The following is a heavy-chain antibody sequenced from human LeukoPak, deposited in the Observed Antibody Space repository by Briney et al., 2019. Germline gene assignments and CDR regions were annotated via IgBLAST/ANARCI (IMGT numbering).Heavy chain of an antibody. Sequence: SETLSLTCTVPGGSISSYYWSWIRQPPGKGLEWIGYIYDSGSTNYNPSLKSRVTISVDTSKNQFSLKLSSVTAADTAVYYCARVTIAAAGTFWFDPWGQGTLVTVSS. D-gene: IGHD6-13*01. CDR1: GGSISSYY. CDR2: IYDSGST. J-gene: IGHJ5*02. V-gene: IGHV4-59*01. CDR3: ARVTIAAAGTFWFDP.